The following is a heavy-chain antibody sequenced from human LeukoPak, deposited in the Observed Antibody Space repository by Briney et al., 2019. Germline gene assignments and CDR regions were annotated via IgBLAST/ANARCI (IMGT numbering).Heavy chain of an antibody. CDR1: GYTFTGYY. CDR3: ARGPDWGSYRSNLLDAFDI. J-gene: IGHJ3*02. V-gene: IGHV1-8*03. D-gene: IGHD3-16*02. Sequence: ASVKVSCKASGYTFTGYYMHWVRQAPGQGLEWMGWMNPNSGNTGYAQKFQGRVTITRNTSISTAYMELSSLRSEDTAVYYCARGPDWGSYRSNLLDAFDIWGQGTMVTVSS. CDR2: MNPNSGNT.